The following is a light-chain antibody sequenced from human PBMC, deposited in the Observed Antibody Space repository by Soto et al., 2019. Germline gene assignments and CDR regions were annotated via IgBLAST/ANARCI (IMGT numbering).Light chain of an antibody. V-gene: IGKV3-20*01. Sequence: ELALTQSPGTLSVSPGERATLSCRASRIITSSYLAWYQLKHGQAPRLLLYGASTRAAGVPDRFSGSGSGTDGTISISRLEKEDSAVYYCQQYGSSTWPFGQGTKVDIK. CDR3: QQYGSSTWP. CDR1: RIITSSY. J-gene: IGKJ1*01. CDR2: GAS.